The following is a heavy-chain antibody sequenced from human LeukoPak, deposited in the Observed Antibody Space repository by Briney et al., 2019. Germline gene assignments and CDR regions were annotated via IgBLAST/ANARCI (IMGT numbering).Heavy chain of an antibody. J-gene: IGHJ4*02. V-gene: IGHV3-21*01. CDR1: GFTFSSYS. CDR2: ISSSSSYI. Sequence: GGSLRLSCAASGFTFSSYSMKWVRQAPGKGLEWVSSISSSSSYIYYAGSVKGRFTISRDNAKNSLYLQMNSLRAEDTAVYYCARWFAPFFDYWGQGTLVTVSS. CDR3: ARWFAPFFDY. D-gene: IGHD3-22*01.